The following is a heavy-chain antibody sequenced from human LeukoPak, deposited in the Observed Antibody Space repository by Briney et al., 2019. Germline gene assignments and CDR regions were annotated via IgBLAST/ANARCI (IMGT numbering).Heavy chain of an antibody. CDR2: IIPIFGIA. CDR1: GGTFSSYA. CDR3: ARAIDSSSSHFFDY. J-gene: IGHJ4*02. V-gene: IGHV1-69*04. Sequence: SVKVSCRASGGTFSSYAISWVRQAPGQGLEWMGRIIPIFGIANYAQKFQGRVTITADKSTSTAYMELSSLRSEDTAVYYCARAIDSSSSHFFDYWGQGTLVTVSS. D-gene: IGHD6-6*01.